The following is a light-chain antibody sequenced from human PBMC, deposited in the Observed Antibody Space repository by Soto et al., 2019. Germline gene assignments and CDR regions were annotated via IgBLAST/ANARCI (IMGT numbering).Light chain of an antibody. V-gene: IGKV3-20*01. Sequence: MVLTQSPGTLSLSPGERATLSCRASKSVSSSYFAWYQQKPGQAPRLLIYGASSRAPGIPDRFRGSGSGTDFDISISLLEPGDFAVYYYQQHGSSPGTFGQGTKVEIK. CDR2: GAS. CDR3: QQHGSSPGT. J-gene: IGKJ1*01. CDR1: KSVSSSY.